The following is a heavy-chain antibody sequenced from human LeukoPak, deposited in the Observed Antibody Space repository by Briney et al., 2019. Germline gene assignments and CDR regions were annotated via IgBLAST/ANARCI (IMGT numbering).Heavy chain of an antibody. CDR1: GGSISSYY. V-gene: IGHV4-59*12. D-gene: IGHD5-12*01. CDR3: ARAEYSGYAVS. J-gene: IGHJ4*02. CDR2: IYYSGST. Sequence: PSETLSLTCTVSGGSISSYYWSWIRQPPGKGLEWIGYIYYSGSTNYNPSLKSRVTISVDRSKNQFSLKLSSVTAADTAVYYCARAEYSGYAVSWGQGTLVTVSS.